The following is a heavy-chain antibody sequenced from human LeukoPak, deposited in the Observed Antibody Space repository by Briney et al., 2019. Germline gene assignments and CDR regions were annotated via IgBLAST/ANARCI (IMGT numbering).Heavy chain of an antibody. CDR2: MCTSGIT. V-gene: IGHV4-4*07. CDR3: ARETADLGRSFDY. J-gene: IGHJ4*02. Sequence: PSETLSLACTVSGGSISSYFWSWIRQPAGKGLEGIGRMCTSGITNHNPSLKSRVTMSVDTSKSQFSLNLTSVTAADTAVYYCARETADLGRSFDYWGQGTLVTVSS. CDR1: GGSISSYF. D-gene: IGHD1-1*01.